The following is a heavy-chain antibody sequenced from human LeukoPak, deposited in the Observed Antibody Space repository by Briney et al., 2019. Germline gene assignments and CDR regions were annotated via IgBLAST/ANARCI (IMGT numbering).Heavy chain of an antibody. D-gene: IGHD3-22*01. V-gene: IGHV3-30*04. CDR3: ARYYDSSGYYLFGY. CDR1: GFTFSSYT. Sequence: GGSLRLSCAASGFTFSSYTIHWVRQAPGMGLEWVAVISYDGSNKYYADSVKGRFTISRDNAKNSLYLQMNSLRDEDTAVYYCARYYDSSGYYLFGYWGQGTLVTVSS. J-gene: IGHJ4*02. CDR2: ISYDGSNK.